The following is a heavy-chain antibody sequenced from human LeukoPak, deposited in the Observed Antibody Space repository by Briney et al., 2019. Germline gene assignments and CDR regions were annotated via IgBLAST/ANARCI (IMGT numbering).Heavy chain of an antibody. D-gene: IGHD3-10*01. CDR3: AKTFGATGGYWFDL. J-gene: IGHJ5*02. Sequence: GGSLRLSCAASGFTFSSYAMSWVRQAPGKGLEWVSAISGSGGSTYYADSVKGRFTISRDNSKNTLYLQMHSLRAEYTAVYYCAKTFGATGGYWFDLWGQGTLVTVSS. CDR2: ISGSGGST. V-gene: IGHV3-23*01. CDR1: GFTFSSYA.